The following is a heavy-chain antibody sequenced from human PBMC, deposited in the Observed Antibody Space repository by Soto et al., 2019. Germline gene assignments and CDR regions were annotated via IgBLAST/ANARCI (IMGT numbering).Heavy chain of an antibody. CDR1: GYTFINYH. Sequence: QVQLVQSGGEVKKPGASVTVSCKASGYTFINYHITWVRQAPGQGLEWMAWINTYNGMTDYAQRFQGRVTMTRDTSTSTAYMELRNLGSDDTAVYFWEKSPRGEMATDWGQGTLVTVSS. V-gene: IGHV1-18*01. J-gene: IGHJ4*02. D-gene: IGHD5-12*01. CDR2: INTYNGMT. CDR3: EKSPRGEMATD.